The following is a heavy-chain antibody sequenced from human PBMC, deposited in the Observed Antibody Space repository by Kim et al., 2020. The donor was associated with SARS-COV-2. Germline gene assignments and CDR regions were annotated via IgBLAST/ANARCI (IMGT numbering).Heavy chain of an antibody. J-gene: IGHJ4*02. V-gene: IGHV3-23*01. D-gene: IGHD4-4*01. Sequence: YYADSVRGRFTISRDNSKNTLYLQMDSLKDDDTAVYYCAKDTVMREDYLHYWGQGTLVTVSS. CDR3: AKDTVMREDYLHY.